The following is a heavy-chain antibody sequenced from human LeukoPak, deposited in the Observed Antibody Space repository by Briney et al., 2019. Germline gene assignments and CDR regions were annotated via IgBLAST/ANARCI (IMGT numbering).Heavy chain of an antibody. CDR1: GGSISNSIYS. D-gene: IGHD3-3*01. V-gene: IGHV4-39*01. CDR3: ARARLKLRFDPSSSYMDV. Sequence: SETLSLTCTVSGGSISNSIYSWGWIRQAPWKGLEWIGNIYFSGKIYYNPSLKSRVTISVDTSKNRISLKVTSVTAADTAVFYCARARLKLRFDPSSSYMDVWGKGTTVTDSS. J-gene: IGHJ6*03. CDR2: IYFSGKI.